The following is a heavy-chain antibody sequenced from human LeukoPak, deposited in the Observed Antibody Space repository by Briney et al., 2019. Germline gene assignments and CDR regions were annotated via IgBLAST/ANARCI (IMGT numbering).Heavy chain of an antibody. CDR1: GYTFISYS. V-gene: IGHV1-8*01. D-gene: IGHD3-16*01. CDR3: AREVRRGTYDY. J-gene: IGHJ4*02. CDR2: MNLNSGGS. Sequence: ASVKVSCKASGYTFISYSIDWVRQATGQGLEWMGWMNLNSGGSGPAQKFQGRVTMTWNTPISTAYMELSSLTSDDTAVYYCAREVRRGTYDYWGQGTLVTVTP.